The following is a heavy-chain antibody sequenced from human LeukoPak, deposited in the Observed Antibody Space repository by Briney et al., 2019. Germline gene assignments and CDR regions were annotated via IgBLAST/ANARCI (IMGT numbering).Heavy chain of an antibody. V-gene: IGHV4-31*03. D-gene: IGHD2-2*01. Sequence: SETLSLTCTVSGGSISSGGYYWSWIRQHPGKGLEWIGYIYYSGSTYYNPSLKSRVTISVDTSKNQFSLKLSSVTAADTAVYYCARGLSPRYCSSTSCQMGVWFDPWGQGTLVTVSS. CDR2: IYYSGST. CDR3: ARGLSPRYCSSTSCQMGVWFDP. J-gene: IGHJ5*02. CDR1: GGSISSGGYY.